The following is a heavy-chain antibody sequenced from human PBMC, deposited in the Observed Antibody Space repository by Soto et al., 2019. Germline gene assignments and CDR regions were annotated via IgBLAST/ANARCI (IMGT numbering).Heavy chain of an antibody. Sequence: QVQLVQSGTEVRKPGASVKVSCKASGYTFTSYHISWVRQAPGQGLEWMGWISAYNGNTNYAQKLQGRVTMNTDTPTCTAYMELRSLRSDDKAVYYCARDSPPPRDWGHGTLVTVSS. J-gene: IGHJ4*01. D-gene: IGHD2-21*01. CDR3: ARDSPPPRD. V-gene: IGHV1-18*01. CDR2: ISAYNGNT. CDR1: GYTFTSYH.